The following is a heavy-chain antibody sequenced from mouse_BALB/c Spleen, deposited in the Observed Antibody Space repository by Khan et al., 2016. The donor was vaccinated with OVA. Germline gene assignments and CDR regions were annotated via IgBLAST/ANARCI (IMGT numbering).Heavy chain of an antibody. CDR3: ARYFGSRLAY. V-gene: IGHV1-80*01. CDR1: GYTFSSSW. Sequence: QVQLQQSGAELVRPGSSVKISCKASGYTFSSSWMNWVKQRPGQGLEWIGQIFPGNDDADYNGKFKGKATLTADKSSRTAYMQLTSLTSEDSAVYFWARYFGSRLAYWGQGTLVTVSA. J-gene: IGHJ3*01. CDR2: IFPGNDDA. D-gene: IGHD1-1*01.